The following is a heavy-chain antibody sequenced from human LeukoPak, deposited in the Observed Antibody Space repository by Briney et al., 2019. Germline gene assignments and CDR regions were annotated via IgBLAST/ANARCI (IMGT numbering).Heavy chain of an antibody. J-gene: IGHJ4*02. CDR3: ARDKIMVRGVMFLFDY. CDR2: ISYDGSNK. D-gene: IGHD3-10*01. Sequence: PGGSLRLSCAASGFTFSSYAMHWVRQAPGKGLEWVAVISYDGSNKYYADSVKGRFTISRDNSKNTLYLQMNSLRAEDTAVYYCARDKIMVRGVMFLFDYWGQGTLVTVSS. V-gene: IGHV3-30*04. CDR1: GFTFSSYA.